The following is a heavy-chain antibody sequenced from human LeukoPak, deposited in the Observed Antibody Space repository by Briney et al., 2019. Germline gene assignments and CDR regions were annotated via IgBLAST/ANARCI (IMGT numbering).Heavy chain of an antibody. Sequence: SETLSLTCTVSGGSISSYYWSWIRQPPGKGLEWIGYIYYSGSTNYNPSLKSRVTISVDTSKNQFSLKLSSVTAADTAVYYCARHYYVSSDSYSFDYGGQGTLVTVSA. J-gene: IGHJ4*02. D-gene: IGHD3-22*01. CDR3: ARHYYVSSDSYSFDY. CDR1: GGSISSYY. CDR2: IYYSGST. V-gene: IGHV4-59*08.